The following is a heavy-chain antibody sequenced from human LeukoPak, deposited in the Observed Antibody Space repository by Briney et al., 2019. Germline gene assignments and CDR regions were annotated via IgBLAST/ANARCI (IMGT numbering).Heavy chain of an antibody. CDR1: GGSISSGGYY. J-gene: IGHJ3*02. V-gene: IGHV4-31*03. CDR2: IYYSGST. CDR3: ANYGGNLNAFDI. D-gene: IGHD4-23*01. Sequence: SETLSLTCTVSGGSISSGGYYWSWIRQHPGKGLEWIGYIYYSGSTYYNPSLKSRVTISVDTSKNQFSLKLSSVTAADTAVYYCANYGGNLNAFDIWGQGTMVTVSS.